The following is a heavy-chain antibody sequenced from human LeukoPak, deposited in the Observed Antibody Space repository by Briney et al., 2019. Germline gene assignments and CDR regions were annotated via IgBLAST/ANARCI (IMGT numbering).Heavy chain of an antibody. V-gene: IGHV3-30*02. D-gene: IGHD3-10*01. CDR1: GFTFSSCG. J-gene: IGHJ3*02. Sequence: GGSLRLSCAASGFTFSSCGMHWVRQAPGKGLEWVAFIRYDGTNKYYADSVKRRFTISRDNSKNTLSLQMNSLRTEDTAVYYCAKGMWFGESNDAFDIWGQGTMVTVSS. CDR3: AKGMWFGESNDAFDI. CDR2: IRYDGTNK.